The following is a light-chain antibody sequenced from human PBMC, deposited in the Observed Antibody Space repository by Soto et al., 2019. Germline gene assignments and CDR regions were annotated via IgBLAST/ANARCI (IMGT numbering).Light chain of an antibody. CDR2: EAS. J-gene: IGKJ1*01. V-gene: IGKV1-39*01. CDR1: QSIDTH. Sequence: DIRVTQSPSSLSASVGDRVTITCRASQSIDTHLNWYQQHPGKAPNALIYEASNLQSGVPSRFSGSGSGTDFTLTNSGLQPDDSATYYYHQTYSPTDTFGQGTKVELK. CDR3: HQTYSPTDT.